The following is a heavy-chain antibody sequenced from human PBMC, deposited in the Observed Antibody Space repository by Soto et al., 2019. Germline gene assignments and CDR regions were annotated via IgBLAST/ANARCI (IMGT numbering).Heavy chain of an antibody. Sequence: QVQLVQSGAEVKKPGASVKVSCKASGYTFTSYGISWVRQTPGQGLEWMGWISAYNGNTNYAQKLQGRVTMTTDTSTSTAYMELRSLRSDDTAVYYCARDGALGEHYYSYGMDVWGQGTTVTVSS. V-gene: IGHV1-18*01. J-gene: IGHJ6*02. CDR3: ARDGALGEHYYSYGMDV. D-gene: IGHD3-16*01. CDR2: ISAYNGNT. CDR1: GYTFTSYG.